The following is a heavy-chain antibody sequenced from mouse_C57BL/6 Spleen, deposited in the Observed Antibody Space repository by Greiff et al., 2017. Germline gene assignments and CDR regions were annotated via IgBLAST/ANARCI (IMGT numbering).Heavy chain of an antibody. CDR1: GYTFTSYW. CDR3: ARDDGYFLNYAMDY. Sequence: QVQLQQPGAELVKPGASVKLSCKASGYTFTSYWMHWVKQRPGQGLEWIGMIHPNSGSTNYNEKFKSKATLTVDKSSSTAYMQLSSLTSEDSAVYYCARDDGYFLNYAMDYWGQGTSVTVSS. J-gene: IGHJ4*01. D-gene: IGHD2-3*01. CDR2: IHPNSGST. V-gene: IGHV1-64*01.